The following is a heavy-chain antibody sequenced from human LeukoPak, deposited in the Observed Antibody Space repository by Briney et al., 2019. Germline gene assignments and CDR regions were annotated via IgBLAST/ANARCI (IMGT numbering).Heavy chain of an antibody. Sequence: SETLSLTCTVSGGSISSGGYYWSWIRQLPGKGLEWIGDIYYSGSTYYNPSLKSRVTMSVDRSKNQFSLKLSSVTAADTAVYYCARALYDILTGYSDAFDIWGQGTMVTVSS. D-gene: IGHD3-9*01. CDR1: GGSISSGGYY. CDR3: ARALYDILTGYSDAFDI. CDR2: IYYSGST. J-gene: IGHJ3*02. V-gene: IGHV4-30-4*08.